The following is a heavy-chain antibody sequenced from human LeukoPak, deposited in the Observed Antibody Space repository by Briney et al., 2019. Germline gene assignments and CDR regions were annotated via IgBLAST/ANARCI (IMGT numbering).Heavy chain of an antibody. Sequence: ASVKVSCKASGHTFTRYGISWVRQAPGQGLEWMGWISAYNGNTKYAQKLQGRVTMTIDTSTSTAYIDLRSLRSDDTAVYYCASSKWSAGGDYYSYMDVWGKGTTVTVSS. D-gene: IGHD6-13*01. J-gene: IGHJ6*03. CDR1: GHTFTRYG. V-gene: IGHV1-18*01. CDR3: ASSKWSAGGDYYSYMDV. CDR2: ISAYNGNT.